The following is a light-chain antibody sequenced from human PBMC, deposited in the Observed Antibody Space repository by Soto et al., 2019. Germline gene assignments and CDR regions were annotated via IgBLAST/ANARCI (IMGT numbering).Light chain of an antibody. CDR1: QAIRDN. CDR2: AAS. CDR3: LQEYNYPLT. V-gene: IGKV1-6*01. J-gene: IGKJ4*01. Sequence: AIQMTQSPSSLSASVGDRVTITCRASQAIRDNLSWYQQKPGKAPKVLIFAASSSQTGVPSRFSGSGFGTDFTLTISSLQPEDFATYYCLQEYNYPLTFGGGTKVEIK.